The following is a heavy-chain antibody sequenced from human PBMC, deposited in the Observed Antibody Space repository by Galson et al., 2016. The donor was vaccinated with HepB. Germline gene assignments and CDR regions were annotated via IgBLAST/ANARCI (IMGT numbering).Heavy chain of an antibody. J-gene: IGHJ5*02. Sequence: SVKVSCKASGHTFISNSVTWVRQAPGQGLEWMGWLNAYNGNTHYAQNLQGRVTMTTETSTNTAYMELRSLRPDVTAVYYCATYQEGSGRVWFDPWGQGTLVTVSS. CDR2: LNAYNGNT. CDR3: ATYQEGSGRVWFDP. CDR1: GHTFISNS. V-gene: IGHV1-18*04. D-gene: IGHD3-10*01.